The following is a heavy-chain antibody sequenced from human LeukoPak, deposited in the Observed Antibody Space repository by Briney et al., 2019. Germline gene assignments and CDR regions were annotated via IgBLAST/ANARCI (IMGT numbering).Heavy chain of an antibody. CDR2: ISYDGSNK. CDR1: GFTFSHYP. J-gene: IGHJ4*02. D-gene: IGHD4-23*01. CDR3: AKDITRYGGNAVDY. Sequence: PGGSLRLSCAASGFTFSHYPMHWVRQAPGKGLEWVAVISYDGSNKNYADSVKGRFTISRDNTLHLQMNSLRVEDTAVYYCAKDITRYGGNAVDYWGQGTLVTVSS. V-gene: IGHV3-30-3*01.